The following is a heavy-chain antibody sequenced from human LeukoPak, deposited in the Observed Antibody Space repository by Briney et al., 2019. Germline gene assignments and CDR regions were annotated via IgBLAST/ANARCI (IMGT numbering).Heavy chain of an antibody. V-gene: IGHV4-34*01. CDR1: GGSFSGYF. CDR2: INHSGST. CDR3: ARRFSMVRGVMDY. J-gene: IGHJ4*02. Sequence: SETLSLTCAVYGGSFSGYFWSWIRQPPGKGLEWIGEINHSGSTNYNPSLKSRVTISVDTSKNQFSLKLSSVTAADTAVYYCARRFSMVRGVMDYWGQGTLVTVSS. D-gene: IGHD3-10*01.